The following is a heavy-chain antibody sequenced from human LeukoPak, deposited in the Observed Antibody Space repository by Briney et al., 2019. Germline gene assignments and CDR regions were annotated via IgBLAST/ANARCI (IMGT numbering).Heavy chain of an antibody. V-gene: IGHV3-21*01. Sequence: GGSLRVSGAASVFTFSSYSMTWVPQAPGKGLEWGSSISSISRYTYYADSVKGRFSTSRDNAKNSLYLQMNSLRAEDKAVYYCARAGSGSYAYWGQGTLVTVSS. J-gene: IGHJ4*02. CDR3: ARAGSGSYAY. CDR2: ISSISRYT. CDR1: VFTFSSYS. D-gene: IGHD1-26*01.